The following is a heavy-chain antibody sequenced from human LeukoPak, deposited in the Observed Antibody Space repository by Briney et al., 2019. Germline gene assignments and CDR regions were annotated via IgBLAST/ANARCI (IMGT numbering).Heavy chain of an antibody. CDR2: IHHTGTP. D-gene: IGHD7-27*01. CDR1: GGSFSGYY. J-gene: IGHJ4*02. V-gene: IGHV4-34*01. Sequence: SETLSLTCAVYGGSFSGYYWSWIRHPPGKGLEWIASIHHTGTPYYNPSLKSRVTISVDTSKNQFSLQFSSVIAADTAVYYCMRHASGEPPRYWGQGTLVTASS. CDR3: MRHASGEPPRY.